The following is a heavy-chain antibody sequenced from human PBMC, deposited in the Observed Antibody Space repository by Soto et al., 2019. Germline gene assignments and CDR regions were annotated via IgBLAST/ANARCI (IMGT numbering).Heavy chain of an antibody. D-gene: IGHD5-18*01. J-gene: IGHJ6*02. V-gene: IGHV1-2*04. Sequence: GASVKVSCKASRYIFTAYYIHWVRQAPGQGLEWMGWIDPNSGGTHYAQKFQGWVTMTRDTSINTAYMELSRLKSDDTAVYYCAKDQRGRGYSYGFVPYGMDVWGQGTTVTSP. CDR3: AKDQRGRGYSYGFVPYGMDV. CDR1: RYIFTAYY. CDR2: IDPNSGGT.